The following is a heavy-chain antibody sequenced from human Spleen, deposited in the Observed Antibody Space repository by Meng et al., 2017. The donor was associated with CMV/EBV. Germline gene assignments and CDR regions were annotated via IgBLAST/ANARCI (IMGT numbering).Heavy chain of an antibody. D-gene: IGHD6-13*01. Sequence: GGSLRLSCAASGFIFSSYGMHWVRQAPGKGLEWVAFIRYDGSNKYYADSVKGRFSISRDNSKNTLYLQMNSLSAEDTAVYYCAKDSGFSSSRENWFDPWGQGTLVTVSS. J-gene: IGHJ5*02. CDR1: GFIFSSYG. CDR2: IRYDGSNK. CDR3: AKDSGFSSSRENWFDP. V-gene: IGHV3-30*02.